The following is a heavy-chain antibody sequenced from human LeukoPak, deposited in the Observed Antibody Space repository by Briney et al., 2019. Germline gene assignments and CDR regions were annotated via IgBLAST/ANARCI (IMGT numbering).Heavy chain of an antibody. J-gene: IGHJ3*02. CDR2: IYHSGST. V-gene: IGHV4-30-2*01. Sequence: PSQTLSLTCTVSGGSISSGGYYWSWIRQPPGKGLEWIGYIYHSGSTYYNPSLKSRVTISVDRSKNQFSLKLSSVTAADTAVYYCARGAWGDILTGYYVGGAFDIWGQGTMVTVSS. CDR3: ARGAWGDILTGYYVGGAFDI. D-gene: IGHD3-9*01. CDR1: GGSISSGGYY.